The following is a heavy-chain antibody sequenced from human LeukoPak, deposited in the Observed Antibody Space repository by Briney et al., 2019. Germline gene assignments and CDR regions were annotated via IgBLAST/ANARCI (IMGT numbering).Heavy chain of an antibody. CDR2: ISSNGGST. CDR1: GFTFSSYA. CDR3: ATIAAAGTLDY. J-gene: IGHJ4*02. D-gene: IGHD6-13*01. Sequence: GGSLRLSCSASGFTFSSYAMHWVRQAPGKGLEYVSAISSNGGSTYYADSVKGRFTISRDNSKSTLYLQMSSLRAEDTAVYYCATIAAAGTLDYWGQGTLVTVSS. V-gene: IGHV3-64D*09.